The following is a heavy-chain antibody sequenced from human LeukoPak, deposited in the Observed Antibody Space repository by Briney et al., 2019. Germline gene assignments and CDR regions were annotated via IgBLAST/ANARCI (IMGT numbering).Heavy chain of an antibody. D-gene: IGHD6-13*01. V-gene: IGHV3-7*01. CDR2: IKEDGSEK. CDR3: AREVHAAVTDFDY. Sequence: GGSLRLSCAASGFTFSRHWMSWVRQAPGKGLEWAANIKEDGSEKYYVDSMKGRFTISRDNARNSLYPQMNSLRAEDTAVYYCAREVHAAVTDFDYWGQGTLVTVSS. J-gene: IGHJ4*02. CDR1: GFTFSRHW.